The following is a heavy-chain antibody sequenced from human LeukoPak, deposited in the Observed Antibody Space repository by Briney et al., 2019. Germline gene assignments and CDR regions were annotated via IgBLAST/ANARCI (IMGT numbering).Heavy chain of an antibody. CDR2: IYYSGST. V-gene: IGHV4-59*08. J-gene: IGHJ4*02. CDR3: ARHGSGSYILGY. Sequence: SETLSLTCAVSGYSITSGYYWSWIRQPPGKGLEWIGYIYYSGSTNYNPSLKSRVTISVDTSKNQFSLKLSSVTAADTAVYYCARHGSGSYILGYWGQGTLVTVSS. D-gene: IGHD3-10*01. CDR1: GYSITSGYY.